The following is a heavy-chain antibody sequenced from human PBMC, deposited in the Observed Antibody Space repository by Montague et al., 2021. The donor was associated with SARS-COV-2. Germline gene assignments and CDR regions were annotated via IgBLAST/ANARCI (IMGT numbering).Heavy chain of an antibody. CDR1: GGSISSSSYY. J-gene: IGHJ6*02. D-gene: IGHD3-10*01. V-gene: IGHV4-39*07. CDR3: ARDLAGYYGSGSYGGMDV. Sequence: SETLSLTCTVSGGSISSSSYYWGWIRQPPGKGLEWIGSIYYSGSTYYNPSPKSRVTISVDTSKNQFSLKLSSVTAADTAVYYCARDLAGYYGSGSYGGMDVWGQGTTVTVSS. CDR2: IYYSGST.